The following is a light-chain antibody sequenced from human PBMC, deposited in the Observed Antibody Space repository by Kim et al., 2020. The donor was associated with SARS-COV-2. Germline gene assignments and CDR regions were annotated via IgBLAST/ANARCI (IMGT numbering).Light chain of an antibody. V-gene: IGLV3-1*01. CDR2: QDS. Sequence: SGSPGQTASITCSEDKLEDKYASWYQQKPGQSPVLVLYQDSKRPSGIPERFSGSNSGNTATLTISGTQAMDEADYYCQAWDISIWVFGGGTQLTVL. CDR3: QAWDISIWV. J-gene: IGLJ3*02. CDR1: KLEDKY.